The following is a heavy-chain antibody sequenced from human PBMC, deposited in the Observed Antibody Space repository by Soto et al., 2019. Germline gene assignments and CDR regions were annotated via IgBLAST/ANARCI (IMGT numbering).Heavy chain of an antibody. V-gene: IGHV1-8*01. CDR2: MNPNSGHT. J-gene: IGHJ4*02. CDR3: ARRITDGKFDS. D-gene: IGHD3-16*01. Sequence: PQAPGQGLEWMGWMNPNSGHTAHAQKIQGRVILTRDTSISTVYMELSSLTSGDTAVYFCARRITDGKFDSWGRGTQVTVSS.